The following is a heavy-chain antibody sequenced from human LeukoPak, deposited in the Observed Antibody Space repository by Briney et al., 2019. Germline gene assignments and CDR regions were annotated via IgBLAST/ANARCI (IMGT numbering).Heavy chain of an antibody. J-gene: IGHJ4*02. CDR3: ARVQKDIVAIID. CDR1: GFTLSSYG. V-gene: IGHV3-33*01. Sequence: GGSLRLSCAASGFTLSSYGMHWVRQAPGKGLEWVAVIWYDGSNKYYADSVKGRFTISRDNSKNTLYLQMNSLRAEDTAVYYCARVQKDIVAIIDWGQGTLVTVSS. CDR2: IWYDGSNK. D-gene: IGHD5-12*01.